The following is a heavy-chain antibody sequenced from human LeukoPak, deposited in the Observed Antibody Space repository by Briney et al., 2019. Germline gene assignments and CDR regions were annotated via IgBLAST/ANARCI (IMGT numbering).Heavy chain of an antibody. D-gene: IGHD2-2*01. V-gene: IGHV1-18*01. CDR3: ARDAADIVVVPALQHYYFDY. CDR2: ISAYNGNT. CDR1: GYTFTSYG. J-gene: IGHJ4*02. Sequence: GASVKVSCKASGYTFTSYGISWVRQAPGQGLEWMAWISAYNGNTNYAQKLQGRVTMTTDTSTSTAYMELRSLRSDDTAVYYCARDAADIVVVPALQHYYFDYWGRGTLVTVSS.